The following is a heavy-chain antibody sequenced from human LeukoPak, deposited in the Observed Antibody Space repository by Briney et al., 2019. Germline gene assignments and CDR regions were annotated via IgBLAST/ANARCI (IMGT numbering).Heavy chain of an antibody. V-gene: IGHV4-31*11. CDR2: IYYSGST. CDR1: GGSISSGGYY. Sequence: SETLSLTCAVSGGSISSGGYYWSWIRQHPGKGLEWIGYIYYSGSTYYNPSLKSRVTISVDTSKNQFSLKLSSVTAADTAVYYCARGYGDSGLGWGQGTMVTVSS. J-gene: IGHJ3*01. D-gene: IGHD4-17*01. CDR3: ARGYGDSGLG.